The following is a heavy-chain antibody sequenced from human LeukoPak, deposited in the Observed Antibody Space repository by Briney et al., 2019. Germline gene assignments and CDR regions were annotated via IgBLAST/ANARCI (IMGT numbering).Heavy chain of an antibody. CDR1: KYTFTNYD. Sequence: ASVKVSCKASKYTFTNYDINWVRQATGQGLEWLGWMSANSGNTGYAQKFQGRVSMTRATSISTAYLELSSLTFEDTAVYYCARTPPKGDIDYWGQGTLVTVSS. J-gene: IGHJ4*02. D-gene: IGHD2-21*02. V-gene: IGHV1-8*01. CDR3: ARTPPKGDIDY. CDR2: MSANSGNT.